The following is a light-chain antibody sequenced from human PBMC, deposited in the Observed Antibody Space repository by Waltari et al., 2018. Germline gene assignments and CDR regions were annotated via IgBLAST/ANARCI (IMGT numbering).Light chain of an antibody. Sequence: QSALTQPPSASGSPGQSVTISCTGTSTDVGSNNHVPSYQQHPGKAPKVMIYEVSERPSGVPDRFSGSKSGNTASLTVSGLQAEDEADYYCIAYAGSNNLGYVFGTGTKVTVL. J-gene: IGLJ1*01. CDR3: IAYAGSNNLGYV. CDR1: STDVGSNNH. V-gene: IGLV2-8*01. CDR2: EVS.